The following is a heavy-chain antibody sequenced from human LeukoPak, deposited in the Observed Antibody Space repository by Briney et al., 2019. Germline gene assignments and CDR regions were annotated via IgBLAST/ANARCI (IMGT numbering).Heavy chain of an antibody. Sequence: ASVTVSCKASGYTFTSYGISWVRQAPGQGLEWMGWISAYNGNTNYAQKLQGRVTMTTDTSTSTAYMELSSLRSEDTAVYYCARRDMVRGRNWFDPWGQGTLVTVSS. D-gene: IGHD3-10*01. CDR3: ARRDMVRGRNWFDP. V-gene: IGHV1-18*01. CDR2: ISAYNGNT. CDR1: GYTFTSYG. J-gene: IGHJ5*02.